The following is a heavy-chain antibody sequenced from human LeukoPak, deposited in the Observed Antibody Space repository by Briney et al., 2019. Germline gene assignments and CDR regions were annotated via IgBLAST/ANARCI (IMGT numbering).Heavy chain of an antibody. J-gene: IGHJ3*02. CDR2: IYYSGST. CDR3: ARDRTRAGSDAFDI. V-gene: IGHV4-39*07. CDR1: GGSISSSSYY. D-gene: IGHD6-13*01. Sequence: SETLSLTCTVSGGSISSSSYYWGWIRQPPGKGLEWIGSIYYSGSTYYNPSLKSRVTISVDTSKNQFSLKLSSVTAADTAVYYCARDRTRAGSDAFDIWGQGTMVTVSS.